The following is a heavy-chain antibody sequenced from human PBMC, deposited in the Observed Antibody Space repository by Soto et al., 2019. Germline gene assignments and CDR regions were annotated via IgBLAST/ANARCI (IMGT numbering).Heavy chain of an antibody. CDR2: IIPIFGTA. CDR3: ARVKDGGTSRVPYYYGMDV. Sequence: QVQLVQSGAEVKKPGSSVKVSCKASGGTFSSYAISWVRQAPGHGLEWMGGIIPIFGTANYAQKFQGRVTITADESTSPAYMELSSLRSEDTAVYYCARVKDGGTSRVPYYYGMDVLGQGTTVTGSS. J-gene: IGHJ6*02. CDR1: GGTFSSYA. D-gene: IGHD2-15*01. V-gene: IGHV1-69*01.